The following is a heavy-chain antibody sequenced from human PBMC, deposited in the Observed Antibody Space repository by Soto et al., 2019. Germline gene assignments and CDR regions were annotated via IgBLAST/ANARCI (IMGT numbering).Heavy chain of an antibody. D-gene: IGHD2-2*01. Sequence: ASVKVSCKASGYTFTSYGISWVRQAPGQGLEWMGIINPSGGSTSYAQKFQGRVTMTRDTSTSTVYMELSSLRSEDTAVYYCARVLGYCSSTSCYGNWFDPWGQGTLVTVSS. CDR1: GYTFTSYG. CDR2: INPSGGST. V-gene: IGHV1-46*03. J-gene: IGHJ5*02. CDR3: ARVLGYCSSTSCYGNWFDP.